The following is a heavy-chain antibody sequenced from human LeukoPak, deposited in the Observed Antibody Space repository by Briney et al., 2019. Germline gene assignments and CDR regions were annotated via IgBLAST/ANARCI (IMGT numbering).Heavy chain of an antibody. D-gene: IGHD2-2*01. CDR2: INPKSGGT. CDR3: ARNSGGIVVVPTAAPDY. J-gene: IGHJ4*02. V-gene: IGHV1-2*06. CDR1: GYTFNGYY. Sequence: ASVKVSCKASGYTFNGYYMHWVRQAPGQGLEWMGRINPKSGGTNYAQKFQGRVTMTRDTSISTAYMELSRLRSDDTAVYYCARNSGGIVVVPTAAPDYWGQGTLVTVSS.